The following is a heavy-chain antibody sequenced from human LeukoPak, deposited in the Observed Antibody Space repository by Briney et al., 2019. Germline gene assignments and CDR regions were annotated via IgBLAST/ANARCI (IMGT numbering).Heavy chain of an antibody. CDR1: GGSFSGYY. V-gene: IGHV4-34*01. Sequence: PSETLSLTCAVYGGSFSGYYWSWIRQSPGKGLEWIGEINHRGSTSYNPSLKSRVTISVDTSKNQFSLRVYSVTAADTAVYYCARHPLRGGFDHWGLGTLVAVSS. CDR2: INHRGST. J-gene: IGHJ4*02. D-gene: IGHD5-12*01. CDR3: ARHPLRGGFDH.